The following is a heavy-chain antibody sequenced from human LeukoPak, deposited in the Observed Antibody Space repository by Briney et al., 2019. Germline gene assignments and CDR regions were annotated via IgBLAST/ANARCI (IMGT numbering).Heavy chain of an antibody. CDR3: ARGRGI. V-gene: IGHV4-34*01. Sequence: PSETLSLTCAVYGGSFSGYYWSWIRQPPGKGLEWIGEINHSGSTNYNPSLKSRVTISVDTSKNQFSPKLSSVTAADTAVYYCARGRGIWGQGTLVTVSS. CDR1: GGSFSGYY. CDR2: INHSGST. J-gene: IGHJ4*02.